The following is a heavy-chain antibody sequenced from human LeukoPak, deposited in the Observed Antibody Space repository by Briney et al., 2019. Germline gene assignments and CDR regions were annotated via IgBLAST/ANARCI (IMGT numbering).Heavy chain of an antibody. CDR3: ARRTPAYCSGGSCYGFQH. V-gene: IGHV3-48*04. CDR1: GFNYSSYT. J-gene: IGHJ1*01. CDR2: ISASRGIT. D-gene: IGHD2-15*01. Sequence: PGGSLRLSGAASGFNYSSYTMNWVRQAPGMGLEWLSYISASRGITYYADSVKVRLTISRDNAPNSLYLQMSSLSAEDTAVYYCARRTPAYCSGGSCYGFQHWGQGTLVTVSS.